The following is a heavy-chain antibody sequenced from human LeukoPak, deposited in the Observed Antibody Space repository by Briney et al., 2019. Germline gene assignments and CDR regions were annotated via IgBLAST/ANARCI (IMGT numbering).Heavy chain of an antibody. D-gene: IGHD3-16*01. CDR2: IYYSGST. J-gene: IGHJ4*02. CDR1: GGSISSYY. V-gene: IGHV4-59*01. CDR3: ASGWGGFDY. Sequence: PSETLSLTCSVSGGSISSYYWSWIRQPPGKGLEWIGYIYYSGSTYYNPSLKSRVTISVDTSKNQFSLKLSSVTAADTAVYYCASGWGGFDYWGQGTLVTVSS.